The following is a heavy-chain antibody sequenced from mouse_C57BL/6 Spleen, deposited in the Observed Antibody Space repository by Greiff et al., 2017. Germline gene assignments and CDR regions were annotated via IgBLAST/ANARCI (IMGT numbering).Heavy chain of an antibody. CDR3: ASYSNLAWFAY. D-gene: IGHD2-5*01. Sequence: DVQLVESGGDLVKPGGSLKLSCAASGFTFSSYGMSWVRQTPDKRLEWVATISSGGSYTYYPDSVKGRFTISRDNAKNTLYLQMSSLKSEDTAMYYCASYSNLAWFAYWGQGTLVTVSA. CDR2: ISSGGSYT. CDR1: GFTFSSYG. J-gene: IGHJ3*01. V-gene: IGHV5-6*01.